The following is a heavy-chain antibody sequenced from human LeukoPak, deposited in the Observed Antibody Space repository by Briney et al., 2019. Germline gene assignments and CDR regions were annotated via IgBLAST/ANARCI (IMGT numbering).Heavy chain of an antibody. CDR2: IKSDGSST. Sequence: GGSLRLSCVASGFSFSSYWMYWVRQVPGKGLLSISRIKSDGSSTIYADSVKGRFTISRDNAKNTLYLQMNSLRVEDTAVYYCVRRSAARSGFDYWGQGSRVTVSS. J-gene: IGHJ4*02. D-gene: IGHD6-6*01. CDR3: VRRSAARSGFDY. V-gene: IGHV3-74*01. CDR1: GFSFSSYW.